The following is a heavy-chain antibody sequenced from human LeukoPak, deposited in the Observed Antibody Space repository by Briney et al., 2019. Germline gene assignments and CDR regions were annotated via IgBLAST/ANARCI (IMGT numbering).Heavy chain of an antibody. J-gene: IGHJ4*02. CDR2: IYSGGST. CDR3: ARDSGGHYYFDY. CDR1: GFTVCSNY. Sequence: GGSLRLSCAASGFTVCSNYMSWVRQAPGKGLEWVSVIYSGGSTYYADSVKGRFTISRGNSKNTLYLQMNSLRAEDTAVYYCARDSGGHYYFDYWGQGTLVTVSS. V-gene: IGHV3-66*01. D-gene: IGHD3-16*01.